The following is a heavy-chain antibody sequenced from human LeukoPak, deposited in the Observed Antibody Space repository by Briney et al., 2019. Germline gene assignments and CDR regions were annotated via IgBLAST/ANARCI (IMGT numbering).Heavy chain of an antibody. Sequence: SSETLSLTCAVSGGSISSGGYSWSWIRQPPGKGLEWIGYIYHSGSTYYNPSLKSRVTISVDRSKNQFSLKLSSVTAADTAVYYCASDNHVDYEGAFDYWGQGTLVTVSS. J-gene: IGHJ4*02. CDR2: IYHSGST. D-gene: IGHD4-17*01. CDR3: ASDNHVDYEGAFDY. CDR1: GGSISSGGYS. V-gene: IGHV4-30-2*01.